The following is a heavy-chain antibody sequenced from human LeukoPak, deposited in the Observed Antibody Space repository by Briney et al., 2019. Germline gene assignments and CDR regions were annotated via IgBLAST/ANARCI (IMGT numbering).Heavy chain of an antibody. D-gene: IGHD2-15*01. J-gene: IGHJ3*02. CDR1: GFTFDDYA. CDR2: ISWNSGSI. CDR3: AKDLIVATPRGAFDI. V-gene: IGHV3-9*01. Sequence: GGSLRLSCAASGFTFDDYAMHWVRQAPGKGLDWVSGISWNSGSIGYADYVKGRFTISRDNAKNSLYLQMNSLRAEDTALYYCAKDLIVATPRGAFDIWGQGTMVTVSS.